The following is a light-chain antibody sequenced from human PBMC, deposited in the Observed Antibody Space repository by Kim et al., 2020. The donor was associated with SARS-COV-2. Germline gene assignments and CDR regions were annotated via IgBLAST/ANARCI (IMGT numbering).Light chain of an antibody. CDR2: DNN. V-gene: IGLV1-51*01. Sequence: QSVLTQPPSVSAAPGQKVTISCSGSSSNIGNNYVSWYQQLPGTAPKLLIYDNNQRPSGIPDRFSVSKSGTSATLAITGLQTGDEADYYCGTWDGSLRGVVLGGRTQVT. CDR3: GTWDGSLRGVV. CDR1: SSNIGNNY. J-gene: IGLJ2*01.